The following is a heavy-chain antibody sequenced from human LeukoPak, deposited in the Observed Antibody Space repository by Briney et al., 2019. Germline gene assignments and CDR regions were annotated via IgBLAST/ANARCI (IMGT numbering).Heavy chain of an antibody. V-gene: IGHV3-23*01. J-gene: IGHJ5*02. CDR1: GFTFSSYA. CDR3: AKDRALVVRGSWFDP. D-gene: IGHD3-10*01. Sequence: GGSLRLSCAASGFTFSSYAMSWVRQAPGKGLEWVSAISGSGGSTYYADSVKGRFTISRDNSKNTLYLQMNSLRAEDTAVYYCAKDRALVVRGSWFDPWGQGTLVTVSS. CDR2: ISGSGGST.